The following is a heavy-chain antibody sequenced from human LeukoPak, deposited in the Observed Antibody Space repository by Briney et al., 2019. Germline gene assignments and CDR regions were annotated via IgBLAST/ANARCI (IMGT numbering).Heavy chain of an antibody. Sequence: PGGSLRLSCAATGFRFSSYDMHWVRQAPGKGLEWVAAISAEGDIQIYLDSVMGRFTISRDNSKSTLYLQMNSLRAEDTAVYYCARDSSGWSPSYYFDYWGQGTLVTVSS. V-gene: IGHV3-30-3*01. CDR2: ISAEGDIQ. J-gene: IGHJ4*02. D-gene: IGHD6-19*01. CDR3: ARDSSGWSPSYYFDY. CDR1: GFRFSSYD.